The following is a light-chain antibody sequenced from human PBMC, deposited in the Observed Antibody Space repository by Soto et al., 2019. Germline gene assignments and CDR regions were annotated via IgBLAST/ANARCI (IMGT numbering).Light chain of an antibody. CDR1: QGISRW. J-gene: IGKJ3*01. V-gene: IGKV1-12*01. CDR2: AAS. Sequence: DNPMTQSPSSVSASVGDRVTITCRASQGISRWLAWYQQKPGKAPKLLIYAASSLQSGVPPRFSGSGSGKDFTLTISSQQPEDVATYYCQQANSFPFTFGPGTKVDIK. CDR3: QQANSFPFT.